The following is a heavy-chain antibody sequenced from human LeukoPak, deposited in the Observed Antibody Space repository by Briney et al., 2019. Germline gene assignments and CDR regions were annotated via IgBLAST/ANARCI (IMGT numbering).Heavy chain of an antibody. D-gene: IGHD2-21*02. CDR1: GLIFDDNA. CDR2: ISWDGDST. Sequence: GGSLRLSCAASGLIFDDNAVNWVRQAPGKGLEWVSLISWDGDSTYYADSVKGRFTISRDNSKKSLYLQMNSLRAEDSALYYCASQKGGDPLSDHWGQGTLVTVSS. V-gene: IGHV3-43D*04. J-gene: IGHJ4*02. CDR3: ASQKGGDPLSDH.